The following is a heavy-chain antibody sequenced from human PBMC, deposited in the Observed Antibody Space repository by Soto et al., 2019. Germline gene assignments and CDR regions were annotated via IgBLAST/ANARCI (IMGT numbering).Heavy chain of an antibody. CDR3: ARVNIVVVTATHPIDY. V-gene: IGHV4-39*07. CDR1: GGSISSSSYY. J-gene: IGHJ4*02. D-gene: IGHD2-21*02. CDR2: IYYSGST. Sequence: SETLSLTCTVSGGSISSSSYYWGWIRQPPGKGLEWIGSIYYSGSTHYNPSLKSRVTISVDTSKNQFSLKLSSVTAADTAVYYCARVNIVVVTATHPIDYWGQGTPVTVSS.